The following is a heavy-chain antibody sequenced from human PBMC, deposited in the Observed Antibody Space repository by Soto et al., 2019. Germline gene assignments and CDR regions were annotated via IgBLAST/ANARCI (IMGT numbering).Heavy chain of an antibody. CDR3: ARFLLDWLSPHYYYYYYMDV. V-gene: IGHV1-18*01. J-gene: IGHJ6*03. D-gene: IGHD3-3*01. Sequence: QVQLVQSGAEVKKPGASVKVSCKASGYTFTSYGISWVRQAPGQGLEWMGWISAYNGNTNYAQKLQGRVTTTTDTSTSTDYMELRSLRSDDTAVYYCARFLLDWLSPHYYYYYYMDVWGKGTTVTVSS. CDR2: ISAYNGNT. CDR1: GYTFTSYG.